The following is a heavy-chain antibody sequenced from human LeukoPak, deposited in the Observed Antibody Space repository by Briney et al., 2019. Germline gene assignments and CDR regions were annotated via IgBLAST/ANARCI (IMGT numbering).Heavy chain of an antibody. D-gene: IGHD2-15*01. CDR2: IYYSGST. Sequence: SETLSLTCTVSGGSLSSYYWSWIRQPPGKGLEWIGYIYYSGSTNYNPSLKSRVTISLDTSKNQFSLKLSSVTAADTAVYYCARRYCTGGTCYSFAFDIWGQGTMVTVSS. CDR3: ARRYCTGGTCYSFAFDI. J-gene: IGHJ3*02. CDR1: GGSLSSYY. V-gene: IGHV4-59*08.